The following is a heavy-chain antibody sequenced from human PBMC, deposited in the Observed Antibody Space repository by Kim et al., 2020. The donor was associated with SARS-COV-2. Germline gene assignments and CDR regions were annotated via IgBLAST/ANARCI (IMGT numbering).Heavy chain of an antibody. J-gene: IGHJ6*02. V-gene: IGHV3-53*01. CDR1: GFTVSRNY. Sequence: GGSLRLSCAASGFTVSRNYMSRVRQAPGKGLEWVSVIYSGGSTYYADSVTGRFTISRDNSKNTLYLQMNSLRAEDTAVYYCARGLVGSSGGYGMDVWGQGAPVTVSS. CDR3: ARGLVGSSGGYGMDV. CDR2: IYSGGST. D-gene: IGHD6-13*01.